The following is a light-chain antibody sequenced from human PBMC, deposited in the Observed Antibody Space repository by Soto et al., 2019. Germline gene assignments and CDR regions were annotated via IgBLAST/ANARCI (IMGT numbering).Light chain of an antibody. Sequence: QAVVTQEPSFSVSPGGTVTLTCGLSSGSVSTSYYPSWYQQTPGQAPRTLIYNTNTRSSGVPDRFSGSILGNKAALTITGAQADDESDYYCVLYMGSGINWVFGGGTQRTVL. CDR3: VLYMGSGINWV. J-gene: IGLJ3*02. CDR2: NTN. V-gene: IGLV8-61*01. CDR1: SGSVSTSYY.